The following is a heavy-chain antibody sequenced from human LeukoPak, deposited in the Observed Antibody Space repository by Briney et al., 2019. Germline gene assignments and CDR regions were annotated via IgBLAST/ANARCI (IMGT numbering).Heavy chain of an antibody. CDR2: IYPGDSDT. J-gene: IGHJ5*02. D-gene: IGHD2-2*01. Sequence: GESLKISCKGSRYSFTSYWIGWVRQMPGKGLEWMGIIYPGDSDTRYSPSFQGQVTISADKSISTAYLQWSSLKASDTAMYYCARGAADCSSTSCSARRFDPWGQGTLVTVSS. CDR1: RYSFTSYW. CDR3: ARGAADCSSTSCSARRFDP. V-gene: IGHV5-51*01.